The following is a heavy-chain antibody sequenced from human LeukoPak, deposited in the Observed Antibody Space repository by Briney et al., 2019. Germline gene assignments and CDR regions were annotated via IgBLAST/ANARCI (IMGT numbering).Heavy chain of an antibody. D-gene: IGHD1-14*01. CDR1: GFSFSNYC. CDR3: AKETENQIDA. Sequence: GRSLRLSCAVSGFSFSNYCMHWVRHAPGKGRVWVSRINRDGSTTSSADSVRGRFTMSRTNAKTTLYLQLNRLRAEAPVVYAVAKETENQIDAWGQGTLVTVSS. J-gene: IGHJ5*01. V-gene: IGHV3-74*01. CDR2: INRDGSTT.